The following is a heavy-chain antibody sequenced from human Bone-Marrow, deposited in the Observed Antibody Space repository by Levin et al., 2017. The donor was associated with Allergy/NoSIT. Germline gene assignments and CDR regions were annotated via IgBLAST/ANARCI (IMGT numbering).Heavy chain of an antibody. CDR2: ISTYNGDT. CDR1: GYTFNTYG. J-gene: IGHJ3*02. V-gene: IGHV1-18*01. D-gene: IGHD3-22*01. Sequence: GESLKISCTASGYTFNTYGVSWVRQAPGQGLEWMGWISTYNGDTNYAQKFQDRVSMTTDTSTSTAYMELRSLTSDDTAVYYCARDYFDNSGPDAIDIWGQGTMVTVSS. CDR3: ARDYFDNSGPDAIDI.